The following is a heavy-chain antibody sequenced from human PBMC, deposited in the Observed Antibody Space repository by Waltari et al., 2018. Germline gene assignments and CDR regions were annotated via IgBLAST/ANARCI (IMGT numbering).Heavy chain of an antibody. CDR3: ARDGLYSSSWFDY. V-gene: IGHV4-38-2*02. D-gene: IGHD6-13*01. Sequence: QVQLQESGPGLVKPSETLSLTCAVSGYSISSGYYSGWIRQPQGKGLEWIGRIYHSGVTYYNPSLTSRVTIAVDTSKNQLSLKLSSVTAADTAVYYCARDGLYSSSWFDYWGQGTLVTVSS. CDR2: IYHSGVT. CDR1: GYSISSGYY. J-gene: IGHJ4*02.